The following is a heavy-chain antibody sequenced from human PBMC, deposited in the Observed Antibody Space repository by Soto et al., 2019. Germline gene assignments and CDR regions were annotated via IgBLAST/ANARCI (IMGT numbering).Heavy chain of an antibody. CDR3: AKDLSLDSILPTNPAPDHYSSYGTDA. V-gene: IGHV3-23*01. CDR2: ISGSGGST. D-gene: IGHD3-16*02. Sequence: GGSLRLCCAASGFTFSSYAMSWVRQAPGKGLEWVSAISGSGGSTYYADSVKGRFTISRDNSKNTLYLQMNSLRDEDTAVYYCAKDLSLDSILPTNPAPDHYSSYGTDAWGQGNTVTVSS. J-gene: IGHJ6*02. CDR1: GFTFSSYA.